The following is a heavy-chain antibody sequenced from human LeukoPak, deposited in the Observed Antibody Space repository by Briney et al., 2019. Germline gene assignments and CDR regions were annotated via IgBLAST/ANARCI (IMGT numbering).Heavy chain of an antibody. J-gene: IGHJ4*02. Sequence: PSETLSLTCTVSGGSISSYYWSWIRQPPGKGLEWIGYIYYSGSTNHNPSLKSRVTISVDTSKNQFSLKLSSLTAADAAVYYCVRVPDSNYPYYFDYWGQGTLVTVSS. CDR1: GGSISSYY. CDR3: VRVPDSNYPYYFDY. D-gene: IGHD4-11*01. CDR2: IYYSGST. V-gene: IGHV4-59*01.